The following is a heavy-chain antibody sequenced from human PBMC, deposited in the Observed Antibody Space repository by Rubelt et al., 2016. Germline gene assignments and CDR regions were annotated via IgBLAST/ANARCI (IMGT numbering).Heavy chain of an antibody. V-gene: IGHV3-15*01. CDR1: GFTFSNAW. Sequence: SLRLSCAASGFTFSNAWMSWVRQAPGKGLEWVGRIKSKTDGGTTDYAAPVKGGFTISRDDSKNTLYLQMNSLKTEDTAVYYCTTDRYYYDSSGFPWFDPWGQGTLVPVSS. CDR3: TTDRYYYDSSGFPWFDP. J-gene: IGHJ5*02. CDR2: IKSKTDGGTT. D-gene: IGHD3-22*01.